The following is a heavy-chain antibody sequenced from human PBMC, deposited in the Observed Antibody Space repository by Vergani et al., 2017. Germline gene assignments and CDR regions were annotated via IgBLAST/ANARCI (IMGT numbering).Heavy chain of an antibody. CDR2: IDWDYDT. CDR3: ALSSIWGSTGFDY. Sequence: QVTLKESGPALVKPTQTLTLTCTFSGFSLSTSGMRVSWIRQPPGKALEWLARIDWDYDTFYSTSLKTRLTISKDTSINQVVLTMSNMDPVVTATYYFALSSIWGSTGFDYWGQGTLVTVSS. CDR1: GFSLSTSGMR. V-gene: IGHV2-70*04. J-gene: IGHJ4*02. D-gene: IGHD7-27*01.